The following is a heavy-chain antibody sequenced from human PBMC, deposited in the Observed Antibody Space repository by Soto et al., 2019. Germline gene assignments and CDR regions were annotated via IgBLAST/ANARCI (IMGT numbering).Heavy chain of an antibody. D-gene: IGHD5-12*01. CDR3: ARLRFGGGLDY. Sequence: LXLTGAVSGGSISGRGFSWSWIRQPPGNGLEWIGYILRTGVTQYNPSLKSRVSMSVDNSKNQFSLHLTSLTAAETAVYYCARLRFGGGLDYWGQGAMVTVPS. CDR1: GGSISGRGFS. J-gene: IGHJ4*02. V-gene: IGHV4-30-2*01. CDR2: ILRTGVT.